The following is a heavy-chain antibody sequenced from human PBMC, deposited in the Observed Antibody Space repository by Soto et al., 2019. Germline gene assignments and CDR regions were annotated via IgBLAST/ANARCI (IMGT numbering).Heavy chain of an antibody. Sequence: SETLSLTCAVYGGSFSGYYWSWIRQPPGKGLEWIGEINHSGSTNYNPSLKSRVTISVDTSKNQFSLKLSSVTAADTAVYYCATGDDFDYWGQGTLVTVSS. CDR3: ATGDDFDY. D-gene: IGHD7-27*01. J-gene: IGHJ4*02. V-gene: IGHV4-34*01. CDR2: INHSGST. CDR1: GGSFSGYY.